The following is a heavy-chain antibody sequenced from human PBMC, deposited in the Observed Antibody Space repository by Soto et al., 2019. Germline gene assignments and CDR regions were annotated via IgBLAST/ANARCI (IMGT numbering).Heavy chain of an antibody. CDR3: AKSLAANLDWFDA. CDR1: GFTFSTYS. V-gene: IGHV3-21*01. CDR2: ISDTGRDI. Sequence: GGSLRLSCAASGFTFSTYSMNWVRQAPGEGLEWVSSISDTGRDIYYTDSLKGRLTVSRDNARNSLYLQMNSLRAEDTAVYYCAKSLAANLDWFDAWGQGTLVTVSS. D-gene: IGHD2-15*01. J-gene: IGHJ5*02.